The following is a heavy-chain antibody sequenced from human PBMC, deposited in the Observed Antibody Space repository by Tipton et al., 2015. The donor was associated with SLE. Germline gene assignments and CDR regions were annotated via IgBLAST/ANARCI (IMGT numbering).Heavy chain of an antibody. J-gene: IGHJ2*01. CDR3: ARPETAFREVGYCDL. V-gene: IGHV5-51*03. CDR2: IYPGDSDT. CDR1: GYSFTIYW. Sequence: VQLVQSGAEVKKPGESLKMSCKGSGYSFTIYWIGWVRQMPGKGLEWMGIIYPGDSDTRYSPSFQGQVTISVDKSISTAYLQWSSLKASDTAMYYCARPETAFREVGYCDLWGRGTLVSVSS. D-gene: IGHD3-10*01.